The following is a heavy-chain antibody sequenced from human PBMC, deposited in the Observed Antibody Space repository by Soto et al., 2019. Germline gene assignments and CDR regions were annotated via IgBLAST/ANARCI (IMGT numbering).Heavy chain of an antibody. D-gene: IGHD4-17*01. CDR2: FDPEDGET. Sequence: GASVKVSCKVSGYTLTELSMHWVRQAPGKGLEWMGGFDPEDGETIYAQKFQGRVTMTEDTSTDTAYMELSSLRSEDTAVYYCATVSYRGTVPPYAFDSRGPGTMVTV. CDR3: ATVSYRGTVPPYAFDS. J-gene: IGHJ3*02. CDR1: GYTLTELS. V-gene: IGHV1-24*01.